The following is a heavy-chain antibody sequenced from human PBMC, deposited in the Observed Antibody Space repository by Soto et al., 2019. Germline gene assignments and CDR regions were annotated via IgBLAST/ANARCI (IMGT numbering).Heavy chain of an antibody. Sequence: EVQLVESGGGLVQPGGSLRLSCAASGFTFSSYSMNWVRQAQGKGLEWVSYISSSSSNIYYADSVKGRFTISRDNAKNSLYLQMNSLRDEDTAVYYCARSYAPNFGVVIIQHYYYGMDVWGQGTTVTVSS. J-gene: IGHJ6*02. V-gene: IGHV3-48*02. CDR3: ARSYAPNFGVVIIQHYYYGMDV. CDR2: ISSSSSNI. CDR1: GFTFSSYS. D-gene: IGHD3-3*01.